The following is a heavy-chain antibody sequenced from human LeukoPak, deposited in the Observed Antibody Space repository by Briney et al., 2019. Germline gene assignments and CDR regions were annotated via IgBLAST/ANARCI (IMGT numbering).Heavy chain of an antibody. CDR3: ARDPSYYDSSGYRLRAFDI. J-gene: IGHJ3*02. V-gene: IGHV4-4*07. Sequence: AETLSLTCTVSGGSVSYYYWSWIRQPAGKGLEWIGRIYSSGSTKYDPSLKSRVTISVDTSKNKFSLQLSSVTAADTAVYYCARDPSYYDSSGYRLRAFDIWGQGTMVTVSS. CDR2: IYSSGST. CDR1: GGSVSYYY. D-gene: IGHD3-22*01.